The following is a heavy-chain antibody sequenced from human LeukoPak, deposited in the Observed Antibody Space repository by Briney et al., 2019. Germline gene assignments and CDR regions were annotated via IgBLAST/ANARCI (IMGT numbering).Heavy chain of an antibody. CDR2: IYYSGST. J-gene: IGHJ4*02. V-gene: IGHV4-61*08. Sequence: SQTLSLTCTVSGGSISIGGYYWSWIRQPPGKGLEWIGYIYYSGSTNYNPSLKSRVTISVDTSKNQFSLKLSSVTAADTAVYYCARGLGIQLGYFDYWGQGTLVTVSS. D-gene: IGHD1-26*01. CDR1: GGSISIGGYY. CDR3: ARGLGIQLGYFDY.